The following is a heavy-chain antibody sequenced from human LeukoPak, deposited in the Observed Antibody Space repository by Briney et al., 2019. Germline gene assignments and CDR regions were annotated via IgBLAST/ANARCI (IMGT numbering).Heavy chain of an antibody. V-gene: IGHV3-30*04. CDR1: GFTFSSYA. CDR3: AKWGCGGVNCYPFAY. CDR2: ISYDGSNK. J-gene: IGHJ4*02. Sequence: GGSLRLSCAASGFTFSSYAMHWVRQAPGKGLEWVAVISYDGSNKYYADSVKGRFTISRDNSKSTLYLQMNSLRAEDTAVYYCAKWGCGGVNCYPFAYWGQGTLVTVSS. D-gene: IGHD2-21*01.